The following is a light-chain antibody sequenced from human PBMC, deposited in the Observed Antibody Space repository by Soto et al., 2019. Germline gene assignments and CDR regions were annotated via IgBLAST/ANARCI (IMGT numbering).Light chain of an antibody. J-gene: IGKJ1*01. CDR1: QSVYYSSNNKNY. CDR3: QQYYSTPRT. CDR2: WAS. Sequence: DIVMTQSPDSLAVSLGERATINCKSSQSVYYSSNNKNYLAWYQQKPGQPPKLLIYWASAREAGVPDRFSGSGSGTDFTLTISSLQAADVAVYSCQQYYSTPRTGGQRTKQQIK. V-gene: IGKV4-1*01.